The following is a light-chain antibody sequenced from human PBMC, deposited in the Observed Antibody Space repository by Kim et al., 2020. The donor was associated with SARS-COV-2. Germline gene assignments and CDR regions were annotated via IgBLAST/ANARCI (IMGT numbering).Light chain of an antibody. CDR2: DPS. V-gene: IGKV3-15*01. J-gene: IGKJ1*01. CDR1: QGISNK. Sequence: VSPGERATLSCRASQGISNKLAWYQQKPGQAPRLLIYDPSTRATAIPARFSGRGSGTEFTLTISSLQSEDFAVYYCQQYNDWPQTFGQGTKVDIK. CDR3: QQYNDWPQT.